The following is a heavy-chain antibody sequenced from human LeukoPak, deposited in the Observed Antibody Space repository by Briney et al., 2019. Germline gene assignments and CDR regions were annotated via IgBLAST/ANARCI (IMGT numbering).Heavy chain of an antibody. J-gene: IGHJ2*01. CDR3: ARELGIEGYWYFDL. V-gene: IGHV3-13*05. D-gene: IGHD7-27*01. CDR2: ISTASNP. Sequence: GRSLRLSCAASGFTVSSYDMHCARHVAGKGLEWVSAISTASNPHYAASVQGRFTICSATSSNSFYLQMNSLSAEDTAVYYCARELGIEGYWYFDLWGRGTLVTVSS. CDR1: GFTVSSYD.